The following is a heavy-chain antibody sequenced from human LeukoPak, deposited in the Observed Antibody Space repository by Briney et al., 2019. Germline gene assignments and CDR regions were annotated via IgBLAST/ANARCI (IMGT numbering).Heavy chain of an antibody. J-gene: IGHJ1*01. CDR3: ARSPYSSSSRYFQH. Sequence: ASVKVSCKASGYTFTGYYMHWVRQAPGQGLEWMGWINPNSGGTNYAQKFQGRVTMTRDTSISTAYMELSRLRSDDTAVYYCARSPYSSSSRYFQHWGQGTLVTVSS. D-gene: IGHD6-6*01. V-gene: IGHV1-2*02. CDR1: GYTFTGYY. CDR2: INPNSGGT.